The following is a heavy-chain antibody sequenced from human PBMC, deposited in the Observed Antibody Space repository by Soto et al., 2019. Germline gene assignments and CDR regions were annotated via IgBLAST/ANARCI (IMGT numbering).Heavy chain of an antibody. J-gene: IGHJ4*02. V-gene: IGHV3-23*01. CDR3: AKLPQYENLTGYLNYFDY. CDR2: VSGSGGST. Sequence: EVQLLESGGGLVQPGGSLRLSCAASGFTFSSYAMSWVRQAPGKGLEWVSSVSGSGGSTYYADSVKGRFTISRDNSKNKVYLQMNSLRAEDTAVYFCAKLPQYENLTGYLNYFDYWGPGILVTVSS. D-gene: IGHD3-9*01. CDR1: GFTFSSYA.